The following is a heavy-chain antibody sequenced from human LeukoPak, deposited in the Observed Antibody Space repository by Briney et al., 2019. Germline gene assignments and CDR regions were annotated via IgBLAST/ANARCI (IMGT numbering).Heavy chain of an antibody. D-gene: IGHD2-2*01. CDR2: IHHTGST. Sequence: PSETLSLTCTVSGYSISSGLYWGWIRQPPGKGLEWVGTIHHTGSTSYNPSLKSRVTISVHTSKNQFSLKVTSVTAADTAVYYCARRYCSSTTCYYLDYWGQGTLVTVSS. CDR3: ARRYCSSTTCYYLDY. CDR1: GYSISSGLY. J-gene: IGHJ4*02. V-gene: IGHV4-38-2*02.